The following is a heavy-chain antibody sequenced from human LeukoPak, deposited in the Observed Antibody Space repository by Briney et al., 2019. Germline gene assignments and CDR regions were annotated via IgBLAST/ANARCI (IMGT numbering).Heavy chain of an antibody. CDR1: GGSFSGYY. J-gene: IGHJ5*02. Sequence: PSETLSLTCAVYGGSFSGYYWSWIRQPPGKGLGWIGEINHSGSTNYNPSLKSRVTISVDTPKNQFSLKLSSVTAADTAVYYCARATHKGYCSSTSCYFWFDPWGQGTLVTVSS. D-gene: IGHD2-2*01. V-gene: IGHV4-34*01. CDR2: INHSGST. CDR3: ARATHKGYCSSTSCYFWFDP.